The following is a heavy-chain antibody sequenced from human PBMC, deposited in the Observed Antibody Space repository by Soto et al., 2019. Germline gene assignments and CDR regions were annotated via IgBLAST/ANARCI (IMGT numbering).Heavy chain of an antibody. V-gene: IGHV3-23*01. J-gene: IGHJ5*02. D-gene: IGHD6-19*01. CDR1: GFTFSSYA. CDR3: AKDMSSGWTKNLFDP. Sequence: EVQLLESGGGLVQPGGSLRLSCAASGFTFSSYAMSWVRQAPGKGLEWVSGINPSGGSTYYTDSLKGRFTISRDKSNNRLYLQRNGFRAEDTAIYHCAKDMSSGWTKNLFDPWGQGTLVTVSS. CDR2: INPSGGST.